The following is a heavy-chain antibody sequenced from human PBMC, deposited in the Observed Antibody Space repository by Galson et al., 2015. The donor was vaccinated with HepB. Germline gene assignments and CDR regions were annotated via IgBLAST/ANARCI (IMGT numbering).Heavy chain of an antibody. D-gene: IGHD6-13*01. CDR3: AKEEYSSSWYRGWFDP. CDR2: ISWNSGSI. J-gene: IGHJ5*02. CDR1: GFTFDDYA. V-gene: IGHV3-9*01. Sequence: SLRLSCAASGFTFDDYAMHWVRQAPGKGLEWVSGISWNSGSIGYADSVKGRFTISRDNAKNSLYLQMNSLRAEDTALYYCAKEEYSSSWYRGWFDPWGQGTLATVSS.